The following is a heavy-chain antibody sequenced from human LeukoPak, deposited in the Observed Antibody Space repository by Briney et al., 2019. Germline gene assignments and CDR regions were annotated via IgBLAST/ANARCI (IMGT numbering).Heavy chain of an antibody. Sequence: PSETLSLTCTVSGGSISSGGYYWSWIRQHPGKGLEWIGYIYYSGSTYYNPSLKSRVTISVDASENQFSLKLSSVTAADTAVYYCARLFGGRCDYWGQGILVTVSS. CDR3: ARLFGGRCDY. CDR1: GGSISSGGYY. D-gene: IGHD4-23*01. V-gene: IGHV4-31*03. J-gene: IGHJ4*02. CDR2: IYYSGST.